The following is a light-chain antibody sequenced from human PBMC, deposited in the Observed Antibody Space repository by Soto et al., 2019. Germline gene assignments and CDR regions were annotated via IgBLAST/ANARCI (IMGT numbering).Light chain of an antibody. CDR1: QSVSSN. J-gene: IGKJ1*01. Sequence: EIVMTQSPATLSVSPGERATLSCRASQSVSSNLAWYQQKPGQAPRLLIYGASTRATGIPARFSDSGSGTEFTLPISSLQSEDFAVYYCQQYNNWPPWTFGQGTKVEIK. V-gene: IGKV3D-15*01. CDR3: QQYNNWPPWT. CDR2: GAS.